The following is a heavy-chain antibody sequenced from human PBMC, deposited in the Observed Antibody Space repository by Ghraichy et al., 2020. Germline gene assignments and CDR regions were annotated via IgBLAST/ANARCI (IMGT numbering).Heavy chain of an antibody. CDR1: GDSVSSNSAA. V-gene: IGHV6-1*01. D-gene: IGHD1-26*01. J-gene: IGHJ6*02. CDR2: TYYRSKWYN. Sequence: SETLSLTCAISGDSVSSNSAAWNWIRQSPSRGLEWLGRTYYRSKWYNDYAVSVKSRITINPDTSKNQFSLQLNSVTPEDTAVYYCAREEWSGVGATSYYYYGMDVWGQGTTVTVSS. CDR3: AREEWSGVGATSYYYYGMDV.